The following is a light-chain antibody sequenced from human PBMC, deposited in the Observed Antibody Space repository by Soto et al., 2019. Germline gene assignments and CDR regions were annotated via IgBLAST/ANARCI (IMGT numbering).Light chain of an antibody. Sequence: EIVMTQSPAILSVSPGERATLCCRASQSVSSNLAWYQQKPGQAPRLLISGASTRAAGISDRFRGSGSGTEFTLTISSLRSEDSAIYYCQQYFEWPPMTFGQGTKVDIK. CDR2: GAS. J-gene: IGKJ1*01. CDR1: QSVSSN. V-gene: IGKV3-15*01. CDR3: QQYFEWPPMT.